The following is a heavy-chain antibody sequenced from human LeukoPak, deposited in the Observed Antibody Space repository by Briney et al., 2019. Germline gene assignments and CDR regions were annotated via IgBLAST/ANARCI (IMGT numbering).Heavy chain of an antibody. CDR2: INPSGGST. V-gene: IGHV1-46*01. CDR3: ARDASYYDFWSGHPWFDP. J-gene: IGHJ5*02. CDR1: GYTFTSYY. Sequence: ASVKVSCKASGYTFTSYYMHWVRQAPGQGLEWMGIINPSGGSTSYAQKFQGRVTMTRDTSTSTVYMELSSLRSEDTAVYYCARDASYYDFWSGHPWFDPWGQGTLVTVSS. D-gene: IGHD3-3*01.